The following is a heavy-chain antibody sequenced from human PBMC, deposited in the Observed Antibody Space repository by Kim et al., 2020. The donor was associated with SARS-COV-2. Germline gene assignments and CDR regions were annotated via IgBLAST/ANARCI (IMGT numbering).Heavy chain of an antibody. CDR2: KSGNT. CDR3: ARGYAMDV. Sequence: KSGNTGYDQKSQDRLTMTRTTSKSTAYLELSSLRSADTAVYYCARGYAMDVWGQGTTVTVSS. V-gene: IGHV1-8*01. J-gene: IGHJ6*02.